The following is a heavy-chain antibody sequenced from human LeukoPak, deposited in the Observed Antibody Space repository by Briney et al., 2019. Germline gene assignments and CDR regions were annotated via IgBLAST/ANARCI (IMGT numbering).Heavy chain of an antibody. Sequence: GGSLRLSCAASGFTFSGYGMDWVRQAPGKGLEWVAFIRNDGSNKYYADSVKGRFTISRDNSKNTLYLQMNSLRPEDTAVYYCAKHVAGYYFDYWGQGTLVTVSA. V-gene: IGHV3-30*02. CDR3: AKHVAGYYFDY. D-gene: IGHD3-22*01. CDR1: GFTFSGYG. CDR2: IRNDGSNK. J-gene: IGHJ4*02.